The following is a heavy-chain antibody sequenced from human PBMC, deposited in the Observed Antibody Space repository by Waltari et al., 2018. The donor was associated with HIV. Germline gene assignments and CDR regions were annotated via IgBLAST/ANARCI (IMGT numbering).Heavy chain of an antibody. D-gene: IGHD2-15*01. J-gene: IGHJ4*02. CDR2: IKSKTDGGTT. CDR1: GFTFSNAW. V-gene: IGHV3-15*01. Sequence: EVQLVESGGGLVKPGGSLRLSCAASGFTFSNAWMSWVRQAPGKGLEWVGRIKSKTDGGTTDYAAPVKGRFTISRDDSKNTLYLQMNTLKTEDTAVYYCTTRPYCRGGTCPFDYWGQGTLVTVSS. CDR3: TTRPYCRGGTCPFDY.